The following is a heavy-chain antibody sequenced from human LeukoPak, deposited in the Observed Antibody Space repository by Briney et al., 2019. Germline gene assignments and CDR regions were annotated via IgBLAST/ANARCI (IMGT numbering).Heavy chain of an antibody. CDR1: GYTFTGYY. V-gene: IGHV1-2*02. J-gene: IGHJ6*03. CDR3: ARGVSITIFGVVIPTGYYYMDV. Sequence: ASVKVSCKASGYTFTGYYMHWVRQAPGQGLEWMGWINPNSGGTNYAQKFQGRVTMTRDTSISTAYMELSRLRSDDTAVYCCARGVSITIFGVVIPTGYYYMDVWGKGTTVTVSS. CDR2: INPNSGGT. D-gene: IGHD3-3*01.